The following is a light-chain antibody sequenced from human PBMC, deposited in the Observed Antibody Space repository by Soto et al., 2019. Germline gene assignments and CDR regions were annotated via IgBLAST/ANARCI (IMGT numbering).Light chain of an antibody. CDR3: SSYAGSNNFV. V-gene: IGLV2-8*01. J-gene: IGLJ1*01. Sequence: QSALAQPPSASGSPGQSVTISCTGTSSDVGGYNYVSWYQQHPGKAPKLMIYEVSKRPSGVPYRFSGSKSGNTASLTVSGLQAEDEADYYCSSYAGSNNFVFGSGTKVT. CDR1: SSDVGGYNY. CDR2: EVS.